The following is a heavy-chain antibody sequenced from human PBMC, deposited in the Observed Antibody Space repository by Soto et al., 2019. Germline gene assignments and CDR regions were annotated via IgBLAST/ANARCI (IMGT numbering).Heavy chain of an antibody. D-gene: IGHD6-6*01. CDR2: VSPGGNLT. J-gene: IGHJ4*02. CDR3: TMRAYSSSPYFDC. Sequence: GGSLRLCCEDSGFTFSNYGMKWVSQAPGKGLEWVSRVSPGGNLTYYAASVRGRFPTSIDIAKDFLCLQMNGLSAEDTVVYYFTMRAYSSSPYFDCWGRGTLVNVSS. CDR1: GFTFSNYG. V-gene: IGHV3-21*04.